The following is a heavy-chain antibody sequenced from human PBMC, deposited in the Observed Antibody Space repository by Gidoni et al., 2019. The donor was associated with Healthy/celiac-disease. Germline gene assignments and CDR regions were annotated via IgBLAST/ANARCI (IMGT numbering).Heavy chain of an antibody. CDR3: ARVLTGPPAVVRANNWFDP. CDR1: GYTFTSYA. D-gene: IGHD1-26*01. CDR2: INAGTVNT. J-gene: IGHJ5*02. Sequence: QVQLVQSGAEVKKPGASVKVSCKASGYTFTSYAMHWVRQATGQRLAWLGWINAGTVNTKYSQKFQGRVPITRDTSATTAYMDLRSLRSQDTAVYYCARVLTGPPAVVRANNWFDPWGQGTLVTVSS. V-gene: IGHV1-3*01.